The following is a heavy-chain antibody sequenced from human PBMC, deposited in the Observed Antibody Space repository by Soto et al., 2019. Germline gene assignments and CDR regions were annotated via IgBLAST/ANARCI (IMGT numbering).Heavy chain of an antibody. D-gene: IGHD2-15*01. Sequence: QVQLVQSGAEVKKPGSSVKVSCKASGGTFSSYAISWVRQAPGQGLEWMGGIIPIFGTANYAQKFQGRVPIPADESTSTAYMELSSLRSEDTAVYYCARAKRYCSGGSCFYYGMDVWGQGTTVTVSS. CDR2: IIPIFGTA. CDR3: ARAKRYCSGGSCFYYGMDV. V-gene: IGHV1-69*12. J-gene: IGHJ6*02. CDR1: GGTFSSYA.